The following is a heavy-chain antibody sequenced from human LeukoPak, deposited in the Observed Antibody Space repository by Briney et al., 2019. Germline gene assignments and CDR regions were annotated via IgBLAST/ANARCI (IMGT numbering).Heavy chain of an antibody. J-gene: IGHJ5*02. Sequence: GASVKVSCKASGGTFSSYAISWVRQAPGQGLEWMGGIIPIFGTANYAQKFQGRVTITADESTSTAYMELSSLRSEDTAVYYCARDPSYYYGSGSYYGSWFGPWGQGTLVTVSS. CDR2: IIPIFGTA. CDR1: GGTFSSYA. V-gene: IGHV1-69*13. D-gene: IGHD3-10*01. CDR3: ARDPSYYYGSGSYYGSWFGP.